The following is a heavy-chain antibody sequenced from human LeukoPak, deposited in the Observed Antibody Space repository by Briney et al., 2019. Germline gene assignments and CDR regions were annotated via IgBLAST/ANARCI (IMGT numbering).Heavy chain of an antibody. CDR2: ISGSGGST. CDR3: ARGKIGYYYGDYDGF. Sequence: PGGSLRLSCAASGFTFSNYAMSWVRQAPGKGLQWVSTISGSGGSTYYADSVKGRFTISRDNAKNSLYLQMNSLRDEDTAVYYCARGKIGYYYGDYDGFWGQGTLVTVSS. CDR1: GFTFSNYA. J-gene: IGHJ4*02. V-gene: IGHV3-23*01. D-gene: IGHD4-17*01.